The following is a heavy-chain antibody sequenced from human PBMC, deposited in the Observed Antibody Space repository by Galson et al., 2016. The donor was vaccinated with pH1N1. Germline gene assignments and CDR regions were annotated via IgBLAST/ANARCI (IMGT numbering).Heavy chain of an antibody. D-gene: IGHD3-16*01. V-gene: IGHV3-43*01. J-gene: IGHJ6*02. CDR3: AKEIQRGSYGMDV. Sequence: SLRLSCAASGFSFHDYTMHWVRQSPGKGLEWVSLVNWDGTSTYYADYVRGRFTVSRDNSKSSLYLQMNSLRSEDTALYYCAKEIQRGSYGMDVWGRGTTVTVSS. CDR2: VNWDGTST. CDR1: GFSFHDYT.